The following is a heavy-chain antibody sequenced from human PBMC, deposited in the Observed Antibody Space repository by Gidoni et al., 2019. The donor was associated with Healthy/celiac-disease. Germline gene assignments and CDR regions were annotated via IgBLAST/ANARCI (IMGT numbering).Heavy chain of an antibody. CDR1: GGSIRSGDYY. CDR2: IYYRGRT. Sequence: QVQLQESGPGLVKPSQTLSLTCTVSGGSIRSGDYYWSWLRQPPGKGLEWIGYIYYRGRTYYNPSLKSRVTISVDTSKNQFSLKLSSVTAADTAVYYCARVLRWINYFDYWGQGTLVTVSS. CDR3: ARVLRWINYFDY. V-gene: IGHV4-30-4*01. J-gene: IGHJ4*02. D-gene: IGHD4-17*01.